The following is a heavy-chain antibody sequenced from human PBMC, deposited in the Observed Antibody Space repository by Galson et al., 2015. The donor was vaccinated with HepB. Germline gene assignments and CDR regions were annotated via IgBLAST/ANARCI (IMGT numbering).Heavy chain of an antibody. Sequence: SLRLSCAASGFTFSSYWMSWVRQAPGKGLEWVANIKQDGSEKYYVDSVKGRFTISRDNAKNSLYLQMNSLRAEDTAVYYCARDRQQLVRGGYCYYGMDVWGQGTTVTVSS. CDR3: ARDRQQLVRGGYCYYGMDV. CDR1: GFTFSSYW. J-gene: IGHJ6*02. V-gene: IGHV3-7*01. CDR2: IKQDGSEK. D-gene: IGHD6-13*01.